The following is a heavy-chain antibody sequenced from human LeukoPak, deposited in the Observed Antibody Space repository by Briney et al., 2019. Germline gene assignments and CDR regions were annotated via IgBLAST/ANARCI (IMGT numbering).Heavy chain of an antibody. D-gene: IGHD4-17*01. Sequence: SETLSLTCAVCGGSFSGYYWSWIRQPPGKGLEWIGEINHSGSTNYNPSLKSRVTISVDTSKNQFSLKLSSVTAADTAVYYCARGMTTVTTWGQGTLVTVSS. J-gene: IGHJ5*02. V-gene: IGHV4-34*01. CDR3: ARGMTTVTT. CDR1: GGSFSGYY. CDR2: INHSGST.